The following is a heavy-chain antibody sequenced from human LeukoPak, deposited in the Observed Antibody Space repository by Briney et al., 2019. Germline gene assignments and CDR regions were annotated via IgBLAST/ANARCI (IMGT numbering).Heavy chain of an antibody. CDR1: GYTFTSYG. V-gene: IGHV1-18*01. D-gene: IGHD5-12*01. CDR3: TRDYGYSGYDTPHDAFDI. Sequence: VASVKVSCKASGYTFTSYGISWVRQAPGQGLEWMGWISAYNGNTNYAQKLQGRVTMTTDTSTSTAYMELRSLRSDDTAVYYCTRDYGYSGYDTPHDAFDIWGQGTTVTVSS. CDR2: ISAYNGNT. J-gene: IGHJ3*02.